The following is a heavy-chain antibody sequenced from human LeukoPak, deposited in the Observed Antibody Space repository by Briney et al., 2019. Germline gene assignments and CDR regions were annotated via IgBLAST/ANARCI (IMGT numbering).Heavy chain of an antibody. Sequence: GGSLRLSCAASGFTFDSYAITWVRQAPGKGLGWVSDISHSGGASFSAQSVKGRFTISRDDSTNTVYLQMNSLRGEDAALYYCARSLKSGSYPYYYYYAMDVWGQGTTVTVSS. D-gene: IGHD1-26*01. V-gene: IGHV3-23*01. CDR3: ARSLKSGSYPYYYYYAMDV. J-gene: IGHJ6*02. CDR2: ISHSGGAS. CDR1: GFTFDSYA.